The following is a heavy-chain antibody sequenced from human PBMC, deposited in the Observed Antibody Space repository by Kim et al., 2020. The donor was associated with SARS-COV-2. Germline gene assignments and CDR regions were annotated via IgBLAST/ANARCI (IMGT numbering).Heavy chain of an antibody. CDR2: ISYDGSNK. CDR3: ARGYIAVAGNGDYFDY. Sequence: GGSLRLSCAASGFTFSSYAMHWVRQAPGKGLEWVAVISYDGSNKYYADSVKGRFTISRDNSKNTLYLQMNSLRAEDTAVYYCARGYIAVAGNGDYFDYWGQGTLVTVSS. D-gene: IGHD6-19*01. V-gene: IGHV3-30-3*01. CDR1: GFTFSSYA. J-gene: IGHJ4*02.